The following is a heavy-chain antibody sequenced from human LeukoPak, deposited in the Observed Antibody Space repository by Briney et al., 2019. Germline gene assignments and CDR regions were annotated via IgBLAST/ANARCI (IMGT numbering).Heavy chain of an antibody. V-gene: IGHV1-2*02. CDR1: GYSFTGYY. CDR3: ARDRGFCSGDSCHSNWFDP. J-gene: IGHJ5*02. D-gene: IGHD2-15*01. CDR2: INPDNGDT. Sequence: ASVKVSCKASGYSFTGYYLNWVRQAPGQGLEWMGWINPDNGDTKYAQKFQGRFTVTGDTSISTAYMELSRLRSDDTAVYFCARDRGFCSGDSCHSNWFDPWGQGTLVTVSS.